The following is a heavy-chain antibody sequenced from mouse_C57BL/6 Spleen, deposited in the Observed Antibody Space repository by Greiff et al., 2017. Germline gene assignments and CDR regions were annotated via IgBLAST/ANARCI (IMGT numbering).Heavy chain of an antibody. CDR1: GFTFTDYY. V-gene: IGHV7-3*01. D-gene: IGHD1-1*01. Sequence: EVQRVESGGGLVQPGGSLSLSCAASGFTFTDYYMSWVRQPPGKALEWLGFIRNKANGYTTEYSASVKGRFTISRDNSQSILYLQMNALRAEDSATYYCARAYYYGSDYYAMDYWGQGTSVTVSS. J-gene: IGHJ4*01. CDR2: IRNKANGYTT. CDR3: ARAYYYGSDYYAMDY.